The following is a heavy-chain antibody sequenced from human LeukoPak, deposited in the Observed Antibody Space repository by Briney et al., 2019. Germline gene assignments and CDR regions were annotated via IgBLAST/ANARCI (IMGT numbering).Heavy chain of an antibody. V-gene: IGHV3-11*04. CDR2: ISSSGSSI. Sequence: GGSLRLSCAASGVTFSDYYMSWIRQAPGKGLEWVSYISSSGSSIYYADSVKGRFTISRDNAKNSLYLQMNSLRAEDTAVYYCARLRSGYYDTSGGGYWGQGTLVTVSS. D-gene: IGHD3-22*01. CDR3: ARLRSGYYDTSGGGY. J-gene: IGHJ4*02. CDR1: GVTFSDYY.